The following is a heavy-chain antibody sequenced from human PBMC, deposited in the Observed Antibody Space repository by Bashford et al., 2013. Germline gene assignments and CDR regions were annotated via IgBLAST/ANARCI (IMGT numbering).Heavy chain of an antibody. Sequence: SETLSLTCTVSGGSISSANYYWSWVRQPAGKGLEWIGRIYTSGSTKYNPSLKSRVTMSVDTSKNQFSLKLSSVTAADTAVYYCARDQRLGYCSPTSCSGRTSYGMDVWGQGTTVTVSS. D-gene: IGHD2-2*01. J-gene: IGHJ6*02. V-gene: IGHV4-61*02. CDR1: GGSISSANYY. CDR2: IYTSGST. CDR3: ARDQRLGYCSPTSCSGRTSYGMDV.